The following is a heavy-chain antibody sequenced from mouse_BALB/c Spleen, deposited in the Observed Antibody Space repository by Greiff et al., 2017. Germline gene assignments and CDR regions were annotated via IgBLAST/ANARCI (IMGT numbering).Heavy chain of an antibody. CDR1: GFNIKDTY. D-gene: IGHD1-1*01. Sequence: EVQLQESGAELVKPGASVTLSCTASGFNIKDTYMHWVKQRPEQGLEWIGRIDPANGNTKYDPKFQGKATITADTSSNTAYLQLSSLTSEDTAVYYCVYYYLEKFAYWGQGTLVTVSA. CDR3: VYYYLEKFAY. J-gene: IGHJ3*01. CDR2: IDPANGNT. V-gene: IGHV14-3*02.